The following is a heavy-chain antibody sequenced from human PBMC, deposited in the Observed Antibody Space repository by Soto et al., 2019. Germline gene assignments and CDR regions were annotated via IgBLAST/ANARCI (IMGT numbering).Heavy chain of an antibody. V-gene: IGHV3-23*01. J-gene: IGHJ4*02. CDR3: VKGAWLDY. Sequence: GGSLRLSCAASGFTFSTFDMTWVRQAPGKGLEWVSLIRGVAGSTHYPDSVKGCFTISKDTSNNLLYLEMNSLRADDTAVYFCVKGAWLDYWGQGNMVTVS. CDR2: IRGVAGST. CDR1: GFTFSTFD.